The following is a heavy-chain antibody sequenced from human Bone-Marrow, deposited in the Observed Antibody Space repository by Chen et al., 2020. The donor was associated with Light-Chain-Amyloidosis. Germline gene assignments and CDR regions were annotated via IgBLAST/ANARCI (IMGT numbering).Heavy chain of an antibody. D-gene: IGHD3-10*01. J-gene: IGHJ4*02. Sequence: QVQLQESGPGLVKPSETLSLTCDVPGYSISSCYYWGWIRQPPGKGLEWIAGIYHSGNSYYNPSLKSRVTISVDTSKNQFSLRLTSVTAADTAVYYCGRYELLVPAYWGQGTLVTVSS. CDR1: GYSISSCYY. CDR2: IYHSGNS. V-gene: IGHV4-38-2*01. CDR3: GRYELLVPAY.